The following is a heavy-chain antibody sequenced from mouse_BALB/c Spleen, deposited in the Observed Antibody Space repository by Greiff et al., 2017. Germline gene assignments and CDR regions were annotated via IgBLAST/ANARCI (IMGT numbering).Heavy chain of an antibody. CDR1: GFSLTSYG. D-gene: IGHD3-3*01. CDR3: AKPGGLYYAMDD. V-gene: IGHV2-3*01. Sequence: VKLMESGPGLVAPSQSLSITCTVSGFSLTSYGVSWVRQPPGKGLEWLGVIWGDGSSNYHSALISRLSISKYNSKSQVFLKLNILQTDDTATYYCAKPGGLYYAMDDWGQGTSVTVAS. CDR2: IWGDGSS. J-gene: IGHJ4*01.